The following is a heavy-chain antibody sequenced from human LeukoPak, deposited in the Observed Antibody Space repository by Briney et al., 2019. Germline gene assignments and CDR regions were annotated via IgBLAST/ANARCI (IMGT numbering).Heavy chain of an antibody. CDR1: GGSISSSNW. V-gene: IGHV4-4*02. J-gene: IGHJ4*02. D-gene: IGHD3-22*01. CDR3: ARRNYYYDSSGYDY. CDR2: IYHSGST. Sequence: SETLSLTCAVSGGSISSSNWWSWVRQPPGKGLEWIGEIYHSGSTNYNPSLKSRVTISVDKSKNQFSLKLSSVTAADTAVYYCARRNYYYDSSGYDYWGQGTLVTVSS.